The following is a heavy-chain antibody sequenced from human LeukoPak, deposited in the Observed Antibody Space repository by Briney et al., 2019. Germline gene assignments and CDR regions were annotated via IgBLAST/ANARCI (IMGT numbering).Heavy chain of an antibody. CDR2: IIPIFGTA. CDR3: ARGDWNYYYYYYYMDV. CDR1: GGTFSSYA. J-gene: IGHJ6*03. V-gene: IGHV1-69*05. Sequence: GASVKVSCKASGGTFSSYAISWVRQAPGQGLEWMGGIIPIFGTANYAQKFQGRVTITTDESTSTAYMELSSLRSEDTAVYYCARGDWNYYYYYYYMDVWGKGTTVTVSS. D-gene: IGHD1-7*01.